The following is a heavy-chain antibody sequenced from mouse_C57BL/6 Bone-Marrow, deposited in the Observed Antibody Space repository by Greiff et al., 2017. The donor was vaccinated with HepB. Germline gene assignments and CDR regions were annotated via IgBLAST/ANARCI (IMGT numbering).Heavy chain of an antibody. Sequence: QVQLKQPGAELVKPGASVKLSCKASGYTFTSYWMHWVKQRPGRGLEWIGRIDPNSGGTKYNEKFKSKATLTVDKPSSTAYMQLSSLTSEDSAVYYCASGEICYGLDEGGPGYYAMDYWGQGSSGTVSS. CDR1: GYTFTSYW. V-gene: IGHV1-72*01. D-gene: IGHD2-2*01. CDR2: IDPNSGGT. CDR3: ASGEICYGLDEGGPGYYAMDY. J-gene: IGHJ4*01.